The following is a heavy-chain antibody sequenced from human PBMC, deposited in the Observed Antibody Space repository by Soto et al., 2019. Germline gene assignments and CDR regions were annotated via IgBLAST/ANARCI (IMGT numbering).Heavy chain of an antibody. CDR1: GGSISSGDYY. V-gene: IGHV4-30-4*01. J-gene: IGHJ5*02. Sequence: SETLSLTCTVSGGSISSGDYYWSWIRQPPGKGLEWIGYIYNSGITNFNPSLKSRVTISIDTPKNQFSLKLTSVTAADTAVYYCARLDVVHDYVEHWGLGTLVTVSS. CDR2: IYNSGIT. CDR3: ARLDVVHDYVEH. D-gene: IGHD4-17*01.